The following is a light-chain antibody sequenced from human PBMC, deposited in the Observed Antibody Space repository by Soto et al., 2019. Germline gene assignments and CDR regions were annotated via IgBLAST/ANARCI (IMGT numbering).Light chain of an antibody. CDR2: HAS. CDR3: QQYNSYS. J-gene: IGKJ1*01. CDR1: QSISNW. V-gene: IGKV1-5*01. Sequence: DIQMTQSPSSLSASVGDRVTITCRASQSISNWLAWYPQKPGTAPKVLIYHASNLQSGVPSRFSGSGSGTEFTLTISSLQPDDFATYYCQQYNSYSFGQGTKLDIK.